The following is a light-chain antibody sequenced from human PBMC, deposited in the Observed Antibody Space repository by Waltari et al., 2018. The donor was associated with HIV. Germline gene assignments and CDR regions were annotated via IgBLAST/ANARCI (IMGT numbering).Light chain of an antibody. Sequence: SSELAQDPAVSVALGQTVRIPCQGDSVRSYYASWYQQKPGQAPVLVIYGENNRPSGIPDRFSGSRSGNIASLTIAGAQAEDEADYYCNSRDDSGHWFFGGGTKVTVL. J-gene: IGLJ3*02. V-gene: IGLV3-19*01. CDR1: SVRSYY. CDR3: NSRDDSGHWF. CDR2: GEN.